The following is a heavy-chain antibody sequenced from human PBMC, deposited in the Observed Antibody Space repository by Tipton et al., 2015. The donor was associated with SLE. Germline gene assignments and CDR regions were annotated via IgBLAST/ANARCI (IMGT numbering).Heavy chain of an antibody. CDR1: GGSISSGAYY. Sequence: LRLSCTLSGGSISSGAYYWSWIRQHPGKGLEWIGYIYYSGSTYYNPSLKSRVTISIDTSKNQFSLNLSSVTAADTAVYYCAREWSGKGVFDPWGQGTLVTVSS. V-gene: IGHV4-31*02. CDR3: AREWSGKGVFDP. J-gene: IGHJ5*02. CDR2: IYYSGST. D-gene: IGHD3-10*01.